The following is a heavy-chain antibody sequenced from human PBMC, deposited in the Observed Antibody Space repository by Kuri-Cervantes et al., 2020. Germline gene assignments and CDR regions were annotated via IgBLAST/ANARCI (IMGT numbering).Heavy chain of an antibody. CDR2: VNDDEKEK. J-gene: IGHJ4*02. D-gene: IGHD3-22*01. CDR3: AKDHYYDSSGYFFDY. V-gene: IGHV3-7*01. CDR1: GFIFRQNW. Sequence: GESLKISCAASGFIFRQNWMSWVRQGPGSRLEWVANVNDDEKEKYYVDSVKGRFNIFRDNARNSLFLQMNSLRAEDTAVYYCAKDHYYDSSGYFFDYWGRGTLVTVSS.